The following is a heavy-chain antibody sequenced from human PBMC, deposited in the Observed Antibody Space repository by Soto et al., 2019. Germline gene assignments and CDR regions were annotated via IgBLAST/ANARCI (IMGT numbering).Heavy chain of an antibody. D-gene: IGHD2-21*01. Sequence: EVQLVQSGGHLVPPGGSLRISCAASGFDFYRFTMHWVRQTPERGLEWLSYIRGDGGEIRYAESIRGRFTISRDNNRNSVYLQMNSLTTEDTASCCCVRERDCGGVCFYFDFWGQGDPVTVSS. CDR3: VRERDCGGVCFYFDF. J-gene: IGHJ4*02. V-gene: IGHV3-43*01. CDR2: IRGDGGEI. CDR1: GFDFYRFT.